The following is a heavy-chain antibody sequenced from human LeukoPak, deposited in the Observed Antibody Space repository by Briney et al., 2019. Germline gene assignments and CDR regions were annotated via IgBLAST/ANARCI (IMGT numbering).Heavy chain of an antibody. CDR2: IYPGDSDT. V-gene: IGHV5-51*01. J-gene: IGHJ4*02. D-gene: IGHD6-13*01. CDR1: GYSFTSYW. Sequence: PGESLKISCKGSGYSFTSYWIGWVRQMPGKGLEWMGIIYPGDSDTRYSPSFQGQVTISADKSISTAYLQWSSLKASDTAMYYCARQIAAAATWGFFDYWGQGTLVTVSS. CDR3: ARQIAAAATWGFFDY.